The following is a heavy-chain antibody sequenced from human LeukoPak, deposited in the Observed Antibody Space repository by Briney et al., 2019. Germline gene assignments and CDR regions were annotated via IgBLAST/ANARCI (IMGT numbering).Heavy chain of an antibody. CDR2: IKQDASEK. V-gene: IGHV3-7*01. CDR3: AKGVRSSSWYYFDY. J-gene: IGHJ4*02. Sequence: GESLRLSYAASGFTFSTFWMTWVRQAPGKGLEWVANIKQDASEKYYVDSVKGRFTISRDNSKNTLYLQMNSLRAEDTAVYHCAKGVRSSSWYYFDYWGQGTLVTVSS. CDR1: GFTFSTFW. D-gene: IGHD6-13*01.